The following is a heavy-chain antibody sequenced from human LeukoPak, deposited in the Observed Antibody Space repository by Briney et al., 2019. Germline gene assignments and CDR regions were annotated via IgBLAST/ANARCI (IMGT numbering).Heavy chain of an antibody. J-gene: IGHJ6*03. Sequence: GESLKISCKGSGYSFTSYCIGWVRQMPGKGLEWMGFIYPGDSDTRYSPSFQCQVTISADKSISTAYLQWSSLKASDTAMYYCARRSTAGSHYYYYYYMDVWGNGTTVTVSS. CDR2: IYPGDSDT. D-gene: IGHD6-13*01. CDR1: GYSFTSYC. CDR3: ARRSTAGSHYYYYYYMDV. V-gene: IGHV5-51*01.